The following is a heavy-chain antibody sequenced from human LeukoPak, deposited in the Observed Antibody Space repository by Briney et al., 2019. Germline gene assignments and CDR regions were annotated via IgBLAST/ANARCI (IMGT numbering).Heavy chain of an antibody. CDR3: ARRYYDFWSGYYFRGGFDP. Sequence: SETLSLTCTVSGGSISSSSYYWGWIRQPPGKGLEWIGSIYYSGSTYYNPSLKSRVTISVDTSKNQFSLKLSSVTAADTCAYYCARRYYDFWSGYYFRGGFDPWGQGTLVTVSS. CDR2: IYYSGST. V-gene: IGHV4-39*07. J-gene: IGHJ5*02. D-gene: IGHD3-3*01. CDR1: GGSISSSSYY.